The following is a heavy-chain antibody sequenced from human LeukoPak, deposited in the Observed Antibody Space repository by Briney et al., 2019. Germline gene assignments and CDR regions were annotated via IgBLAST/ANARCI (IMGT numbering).Heavy chain of an antibody. CDR2: IKQDGSEK. CDR3: ARDRYSSSWYPHYYYYYGMDV. D-gene: IGHD6-13*01. Sequence: PGGSLRLSCAASGFTFSSSWMGWVRQAPGKGLEWVANIKQDGSEKYYVDSVKGRFTISRDNAKNSLYLQMNSLRAEDTAVYYCARDRYSSSWYPHYYYYYGMDVWGQGTTVTVSS. J-gene: IGHJ6*02. CDR1: GFTFSSSW. V-gene: IGHV3-7*01.